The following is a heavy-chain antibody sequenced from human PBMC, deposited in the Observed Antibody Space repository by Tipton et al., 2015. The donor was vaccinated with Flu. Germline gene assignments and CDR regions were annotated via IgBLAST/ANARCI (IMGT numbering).Heavy chain of an antibody. CDR3: AGNYDDRRGNY. CDR2: LYYSGST. J-gene: IGHJ4*02. CDR1: GGSISKYY. Sequence: TLSLTCTVSGGSISKYYWRWIRQPPGKGLEWIGYLYYSGSTKYNPSLESRVTISIDTSKNQFSLRLRSVTAADTAVYYCAGNYDDRRGNYWGQGTRLTVSP. D-gene: IGHD3-22*01. V-gene: IGHV4-59*08.